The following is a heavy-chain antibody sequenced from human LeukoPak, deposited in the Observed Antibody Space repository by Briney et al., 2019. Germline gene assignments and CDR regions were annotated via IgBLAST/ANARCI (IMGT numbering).Heavy chain of an antibody. J-gene: IGHJ6*02. CDR2: IKQDGSEK. D-gene: IGHD6-13*01. Sequence: PGGSLRLSCAASGFTFSSSAMSWVRQAPGKGLEWVANIKQDGSEKYYVDSVKGRFTISRDNAKNSLYLQMNSLRAEDTAVYYCASSGIAATGDYYGMDVWGQGTTVTVSS. CDR3: ASSGIAATGDYYGMDV. V-gene: IGHV3-7*01. CDR1: GFTFSSSA.